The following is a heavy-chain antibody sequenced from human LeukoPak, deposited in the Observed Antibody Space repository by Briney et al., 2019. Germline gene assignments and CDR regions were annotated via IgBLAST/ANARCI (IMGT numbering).Heavy chain of an antibody. J-gene: IGHJ4*02. Sequence: SETLSLTCAVYGGSFSGFYWTWIRQPPGKGLEWIGEINYGGRTNYNPSLKSRVTISIDTSKNQFSLKLSSVTAADTAVYYCASQQRGEWGKYFDYWGQGTLVTVSS. CDR3: ASQQRGEWGKYFDY. D-gene: IGHD3-10*01. CDR1: GGSFSGFY. V-gene: IGHV4-34*01. CDR2: INYGGRT.